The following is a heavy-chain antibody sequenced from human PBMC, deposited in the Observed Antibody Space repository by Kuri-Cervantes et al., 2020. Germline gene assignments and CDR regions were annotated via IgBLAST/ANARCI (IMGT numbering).Heavy chain of an antibody. CDR1: GGTFSSYG. D-gene: IGHD3-3*01. V-gene: IGHV1-18*01. CDR2: ISAYNGNT. J-gene: IGHJ3*02. Sequence: ASVKVSCKASGGTFSSYGISWVRQAPGQGLEWMGWISAYNGNTNYAQKLQGRVTMTTDTSTSTAYMELRSLRSDDTAVYYCARDPTYYDFWSGYGYGPEAFDIWGQGTMVTVSS. CDR3: ARDPTYYDFWSGYGYGPEAFDI.